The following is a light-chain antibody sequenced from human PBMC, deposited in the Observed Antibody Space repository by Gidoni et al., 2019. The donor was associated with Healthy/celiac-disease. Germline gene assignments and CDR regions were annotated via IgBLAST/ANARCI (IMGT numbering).Light chain of an antibody. CDR2: QDS. Sequence: SYELTQPPSVSVSPVQTASITCSGDKLVDKYACWYQQKPGQSPVLVIYQDSKRPSGIPERFSGSNSGNTATLTISGTQAMDEADYYCQAWDSSTLVVFGGGTKLTVL. CDR3: QAWDSSTLVV. CDR1: KLVDKY. V-gene: IGLV3-1*01. J-gene: IGLJ2*01.